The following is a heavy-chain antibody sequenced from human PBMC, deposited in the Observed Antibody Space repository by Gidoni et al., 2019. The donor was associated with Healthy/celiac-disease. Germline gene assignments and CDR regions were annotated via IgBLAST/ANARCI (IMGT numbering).Heavy chain of an antibody. V-gene: IGHV1-69*06. D-gene: IGHD2-8*01. CDR2: IIPIFGTA. J-gene: IGHJ6*02. CDR3: ARTLGPLMVDYYYGMDV. Sequence: QVQLVQSGAEVKKPGSSVKVSCNASGGTFSSYAISWVRQAPGQGLEWMGGIIPIFGTANYAQKFQGRVTITADKSTSTAYMELSSLRSEDTAVYYCARTLGPLMVDYYYGMDVWGQGTTVTVSS. CDR1: GGTFSSYA.